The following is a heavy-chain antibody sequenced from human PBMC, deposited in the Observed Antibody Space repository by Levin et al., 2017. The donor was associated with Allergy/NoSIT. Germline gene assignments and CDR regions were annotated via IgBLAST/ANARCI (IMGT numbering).Heavy chain of an antibody. CDR2: IYYSGST. D-gene: IGHD3-10*01. Sequence: SETLSLTCTVSGGSISGGGYHWTWIRQHPEKGLEWIGYIYYSGSTFYNPSLKSRLMISVDTSKKQYSLNVSSVTAEYTAVYYCAREDGSTFDFWGQGALVTVAS. J-gene: IGHJ4*02. V-gene: IGHV4-31*03. CDR1: GGSISGGGYH. CDR3: AREDGSTFDF.